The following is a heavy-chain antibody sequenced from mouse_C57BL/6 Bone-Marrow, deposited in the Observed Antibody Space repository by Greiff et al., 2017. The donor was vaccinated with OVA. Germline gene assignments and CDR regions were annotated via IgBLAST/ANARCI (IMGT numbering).Heavy chain of an antibody. CDR1: GYAFTNYL. D-gene: IGHD2-3*01. V-gene: IGHV1-54*01. Sequence: VHLVESGAELVRPGTSVKVSCKASGYAFTNYLIEWVKQRPGQGLEWIGVINPGSGGTNYNEKFKGKATLTADKSSSTAYMQLSSLTSEDSAVYFCARFDGYYFNYAMDYWGQGTSVTVSS. J-gene: IGHJ4*01. CDR2: INPGSGGT. CDR3: ARFDGYYFNYAMDY.